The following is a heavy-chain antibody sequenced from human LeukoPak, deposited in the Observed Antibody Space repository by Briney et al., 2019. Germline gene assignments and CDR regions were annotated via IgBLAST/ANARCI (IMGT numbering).Heavy chain of an antibody. V-gene: IGHV1-3*01. D-gene: IGHD6-19*01. CDR1: GYNLTSYV. Sequence: KPGASVKDSRKASGYNLTSYVMHWVRQAPGERLEWVGWINAGNGNTKYSQKFQGRVTITRDTDASTPYMELSSLRSEDTAVYYCARAKQWLAYFDYWGQGTLVTVSS. J-gene: IGHJ4*02. CDR3: ARAKQWLAYFDY. CDR2: INAGNGNT.